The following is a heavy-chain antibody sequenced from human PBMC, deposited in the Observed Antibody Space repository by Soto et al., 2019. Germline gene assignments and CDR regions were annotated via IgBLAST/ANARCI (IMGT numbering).Heavy chain of an antibody. J-gene: IGHJ4*02. V-gene: IGHV3-23*01. Sequence: VQLLESGGSLAQPGGSLRLSCAASGFTFSNFPMTWVRQAPGEGLEWVSLISGSGGRTYYADSVKGRFTISRDNAKNSLYLQMSSLRDEDTAVYYCAKYCSSDVCFDYWGQGTLVTVSS. CDR1: GFTFSNFP. D-gene: IGHD2-8*01. CDR2: ISGSGGRT. CDR3: AKYCSSDVCFDY.